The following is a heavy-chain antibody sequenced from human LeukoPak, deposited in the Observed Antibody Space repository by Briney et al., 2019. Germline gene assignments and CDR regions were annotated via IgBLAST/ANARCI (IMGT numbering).Heavy chain of an antibody. J-gene: IGHJ3*02. CDR3: ARDYYGSGSYYSFEGHDAFDI. Sequence: GGSLRLSCAASGFTFSSYSMNWVRQAPGKGLEWVSSISSSSSYIYYADSVKGRFTISRDNAKNSLYLQMNSLRAEDTAVYYCARDYYGSGSYYSFEGHDAFDIWGQGTMVTVSS. CDR1: GFTFSSYS. CDR2: ISSSSSYI. D-gene: IGHD3-10*01. V-gene: IGHV3-21*01.